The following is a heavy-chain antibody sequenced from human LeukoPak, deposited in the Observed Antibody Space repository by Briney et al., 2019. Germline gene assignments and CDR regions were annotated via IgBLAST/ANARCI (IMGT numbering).Heavy chain of an antibody. J-gene: IGHJ5*02. CDR2: INPSGGST. Sequence: ASVKVSCKASGYTFTSYYMHWLRQAPGQGLERMGIINPSGGSTSYAQKFQGRVTMTRDTSTSTVYMELSSLRSEDTAVYYCARGSSGDYGWFDPWGQGTLVTVSS. CDR1: GYTFTSYY. D-gene: IGHD4-17*01. V-gene: IGHV1-46*01. CDR3: ARGSSGDYGWFDP.